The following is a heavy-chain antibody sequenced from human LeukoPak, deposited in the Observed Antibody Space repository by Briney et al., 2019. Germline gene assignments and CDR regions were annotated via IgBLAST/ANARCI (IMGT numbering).Heavy chain of an antibody. V-gene: IGHV4-34*01. Sequence: SETLSLTCAVYGGSFSGYYWSWIRQPPGKRLECSGEINHSGSTNYNTSLKSRVTISVDTSKNQFSLKLCSVSAADTVVYCCARVYYDYVGGSYRYRYFDYWGQGTLVTVSS. CDR2: INHSGST. J-gene: IGHJ4*02. CDR1: GGSFSGYY. CDR3: ARVYYDYVGGSYRYRYFDY. D-gene: IGHD3-16*02.